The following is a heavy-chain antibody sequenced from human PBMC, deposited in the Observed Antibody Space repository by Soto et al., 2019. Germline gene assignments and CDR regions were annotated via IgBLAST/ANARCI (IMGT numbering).Heavy chain of an antibody. J-gene: IGHJ4*01. CDR2: IRGSGGST. Sequence: GSLRLSCAASGLTFIGDAIISIRRSALKELQWVSDIRGSGGSTYYADSVKGRFTISRDNSKNTLYLQMNSRSAEDTAVYYCAKDTRQRWQHTSIHYWGQGTLVTVSS. V-gene: IGHV3-23*01. CDR3: AKDTRQRWQHTSIHY. CDR1: GLTFIGDA. D-gene: IGHD5-18*01.